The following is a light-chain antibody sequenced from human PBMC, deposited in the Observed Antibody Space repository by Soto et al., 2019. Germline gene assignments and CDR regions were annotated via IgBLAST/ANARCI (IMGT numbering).Light chain of an antibody. Sequence: EIVLTQSPATLSLSPGQTATLSCRASQVIISSLAWYQQKPGQAPRLLIHDASNRATGVPARFSGGGSGTDIALSISSLEPEDFAVYYCQQRSKWPPLTFGGGTKVEL. CDR2: DAS. J-gene: IGKJ4*01. CDR1: QVIISS. V-gene: IGKV3-11*01. CDR3: QQRSKWPPLT.